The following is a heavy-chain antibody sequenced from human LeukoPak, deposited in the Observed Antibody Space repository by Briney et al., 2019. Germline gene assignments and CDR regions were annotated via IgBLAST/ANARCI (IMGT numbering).Heavy chain of an antibody. J-gene: IGHJ5*02. V-gene: IGHV1-18*01. CDR2: ISAYNGNT. CDR1: GYTFTSYG. D-gene: IGHD3-22*01. Sequence: GASVKVSCKASGYTFTSYGISWVRQAPGQGLEWMGWISAYNGNTNYAQKLQGRVTMTTDTSTSTAYMELGSLRSDDTAVYYCARDEARYSSGYYPSWFDPWGQGTLVTVSS. CDR3: ARDEARYSSGYYPSWFDP.